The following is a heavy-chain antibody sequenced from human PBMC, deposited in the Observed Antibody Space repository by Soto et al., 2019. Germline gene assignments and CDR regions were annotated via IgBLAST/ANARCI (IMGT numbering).Heavy chain of an antibody. CDR3: AREAPYCTSATCPKFYDMDV. CDR2: INPASQLR. V-gene: IGHV1-69*09. J-gene: IGHJ6*02. Sequence: QVVLLQSGTEVKRPGSSVKVSCKASGVPFNSYGFAWVRQAPGRGLEWVGRINPASQLRNYEQSLQGRVTITADTSTTTAYMELNSLRFDDTAVYYCAREAPYCTSATCPKFYDMDVWGQGTTVTVAS. CDR1: GVPFNSYG. D-gene: IGHD2-2*01.